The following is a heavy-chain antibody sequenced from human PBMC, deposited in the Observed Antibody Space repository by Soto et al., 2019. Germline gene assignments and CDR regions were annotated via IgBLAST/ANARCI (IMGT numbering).Heavy chain of an antibody. J-gene: IGHJ4*02. CDR2: FIPIFVSA. Sequence: SVKVSCKASGGTVSSYAITWVRQAPGKGLEWMGVFIPIFVSAHYAPKFQGRITITADESTSTAYMELSGLTSEDTAIYYCARDVSSDTTGFRGYDLWGQGTQGTVS. D-gene: IGHD3-10*01. CDR1: GGTVSSYA. CDR3: ARDVSSDTTGFRGYDL. V-gene: IGHV1-69*13.